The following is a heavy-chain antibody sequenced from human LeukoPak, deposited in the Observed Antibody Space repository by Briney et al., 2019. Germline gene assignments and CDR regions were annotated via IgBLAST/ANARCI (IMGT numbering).Heavy chain of an antibody. CDR2: INHSGST. D-gene: IGHD2-2*01. CDR1: GGSFSGYY. Sequence: PSETLSLTCAVYGGSFSGYYWSWIRQPPGKGLEWIGEINHSGSTNYNPSLKSRVTISVDTSKNQFSLRLSSVTAADTAVYYCARGLRRAKYCSSTSCYGYYGMDVWGQGTTVTVSS. V-gene: IGHV4-34*01. J-gene: IGHJ6*02. CDR3: ARGLRRAKYCSSTSCYGYYGMDV.